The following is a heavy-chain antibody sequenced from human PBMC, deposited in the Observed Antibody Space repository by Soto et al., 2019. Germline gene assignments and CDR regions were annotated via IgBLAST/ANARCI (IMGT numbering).Heavy chain of an antibody. J-gene: IGHJ4*02. D-gene: IGHD3-22*01. Sequence: SETLSLTCTVSGGSISSGGYYWSWIRQHPGKGLEWIGYIYYRGSTYYNPSLKSRVTISVDTSKNQFSLKLSSVTAADTAVYYCARVAGSYYYDSSGYRPFDYWGQGTLVTVSS. CDR2: IYYRGST. V-gene: IGHV4-31*03. CDR3: ARVAGSYYYDSSGYRPFDY. CDR1: GGSISSGGYY.